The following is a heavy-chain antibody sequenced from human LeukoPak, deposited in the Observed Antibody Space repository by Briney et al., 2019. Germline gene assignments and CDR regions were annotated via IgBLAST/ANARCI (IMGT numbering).Heavy chain of an antibody. CDR3: ARDYGDVFDY. CDR1: GFTFSNYN. Sequence: GGSLRLSCAASGFTFSNYNMTWVRQAPGRGLEWVSSILTTSQTYYPDSLRGRFTISRDNAKNSLYLQMNSLRAEDTAVYYCARDYGDVFDYWGQGTLVTVSS. D-gene: IGHD4-17*01. J-gene: IGHJ4*02. CDR2: ILTTSQT. V-gene: IGHV3-69-1*01.